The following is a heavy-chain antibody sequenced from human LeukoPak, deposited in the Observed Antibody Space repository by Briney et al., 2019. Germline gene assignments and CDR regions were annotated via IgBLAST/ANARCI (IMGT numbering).Heavy chain of an antibody. CDR1: GYTFTGYY. J-gene: IGHJ5*02. CDR3: ARVGLRIAAAGTGWFDP. D-gene: IGHD6-13*01. CDR2: INPNSGGT. V-gene: IGHV1-2*02. Sequence: AASVKVSCKASGYTFTGYYMHWVRQAPGQGLEWMGWINPNSGGTNYAQKFQGRVTMTRDTSISTAYMELRRLRSDDTAVYYCARVGLRIAAAGTGWFDPWGQGTLVTVSS.